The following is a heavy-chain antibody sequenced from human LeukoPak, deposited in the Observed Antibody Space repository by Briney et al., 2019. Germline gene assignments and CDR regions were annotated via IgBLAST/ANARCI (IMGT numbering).Heavy chain of an antibody. CDR2: IYYSGST. V-gene: IGHV4-59*08. CDR1: GGSISNYF. CDR3: ARHGGRGYCSSTSSTCLQYGMDV. Sequence: PSETLSLTCTVAGGSISNYFWSWIRQPPGKGREWIGYIYYSGSTNYNPSLKSRVTISVDTSKNQFSLKLSSVTAADTAVYYCARHGGRGYCSSTSSTCLQYGMDVWGQGTTVTVSS. J-gene: IGHJ6*02. D-gene: IGHD2-2*01.